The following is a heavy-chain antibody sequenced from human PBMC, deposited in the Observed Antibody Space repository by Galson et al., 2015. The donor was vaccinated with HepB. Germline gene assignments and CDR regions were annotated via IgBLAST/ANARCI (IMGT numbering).Heavy chain of an antibody. J-gene: IGHJ4*02. CDR2: IIPILGIA. D-gene: IGHD5-18*01. V-gene: IGHV1-69*04. CDR1: GGTFSSYT. Sequence: SVKVSCKASGGTFSSYTISWVRQAPGQGLEWMGRIIPILGIANYAQKFQGRVTITADKSTSTAYMELSSLRSEDAAVYYCARDEAEAAMAHFDYWGQGTLVTVSS. CDR3: ARDEAEAAMAHFDY.